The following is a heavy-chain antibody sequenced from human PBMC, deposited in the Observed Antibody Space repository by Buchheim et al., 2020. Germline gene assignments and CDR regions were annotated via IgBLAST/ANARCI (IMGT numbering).Heavy chain of an antibody. V-gene: IGHV3-30*04. CDR1: GFTFSSYA. CDR3: AREDGELYFDY. D-gene: IGHD1-7*01. Sequence: QVQLVESGGGVVQPGRSLRLSCAASGFTFSSYAMHWVRQAPGKGLEWVAVISYDGRSENYVDSVKGRFTISRDNSENTLYLQMNSLRVEDTAVYYCAREDGELYFDYWGHGTL. CDR2: ISYDGRSE. J-gene: IGHJ4*01.